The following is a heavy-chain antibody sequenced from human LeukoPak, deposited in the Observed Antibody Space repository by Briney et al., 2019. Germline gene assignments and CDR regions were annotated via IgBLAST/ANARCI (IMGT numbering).Heavy chain of an antibody. D-gene: IGHD3-22*01. V-gene: IGHV1-2*02. CDR2: INPNSGGT. J-gene: IGHJ4*02. CDR1: GYTFTGYY. CDR3: AREPHYCDSSGSADY. Sequence: ASVKVSCKASGYTFTGYYMHWVRQAPGQGLEWMGWINPNSGGTNYAQKFQGRVTMTRDTSISTAYMELSRLRSDDTAVYYCAREPHYCDSSGSADYWGQGTLVTVSS.